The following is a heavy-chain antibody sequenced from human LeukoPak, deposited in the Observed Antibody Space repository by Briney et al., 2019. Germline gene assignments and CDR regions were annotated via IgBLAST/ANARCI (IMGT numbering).Heavy chain of an antibody. CDR3: ARDQGHLQGFDY. CDR1: GYTFTGYY. J-gene: IGHJ4*02. V-gene: IGHV1-2*02. Sequence: ASVKVSCKASGYTFTGYYIHWVRQAPGQGLQWMGWINPNSGGTNYAQKFQGGVTMTRDTSISTAYMELSRLRSDDTAVYYCARDQGHLQGFDYWGQGTLVTVSS. CDR2: INPNSGGT.